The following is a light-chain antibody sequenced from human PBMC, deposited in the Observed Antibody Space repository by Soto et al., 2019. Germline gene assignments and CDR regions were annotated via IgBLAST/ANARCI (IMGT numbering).Light chain of an antibody. CDR1: QSVSSSY. J-gene: IGKJ3*01. V-gene: IGKV3-20*01. Sequence: EIVLTQSPGTLSLSPGERVTLSCGASQSVSSSYLAWYQQKPGQAPRLLINGASSRATGIPDRFSGSGSGTDFTLTISRLEPEDFAVYYCQQYGSSPRGFTFGPGTKVDIK. CDR3: QQYGSSPRGFT. CDR2: GAS.